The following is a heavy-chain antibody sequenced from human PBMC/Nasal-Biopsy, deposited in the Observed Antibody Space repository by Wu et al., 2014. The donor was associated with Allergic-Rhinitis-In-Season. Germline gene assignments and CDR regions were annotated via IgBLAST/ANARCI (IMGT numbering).Heavy chain of an antibody. Sequence: LRLSCAASGFTFSSYAMSWVRQAPGKGLEWVSSISGSGDVTHYADSVKGRFTISRDKSKNTLYLQMNSLRAEDTAVYYCAVDAFAILDFDYWGQGTLVTVFS. CDR2: ISGSGDVT. CDR1: GFTFSSYA. CDR3: AVDAFAILDFDY. J-gene: IGHJ4*02. V-gene: IGHV3-23*01. D-gene: IGHD2-21*01.